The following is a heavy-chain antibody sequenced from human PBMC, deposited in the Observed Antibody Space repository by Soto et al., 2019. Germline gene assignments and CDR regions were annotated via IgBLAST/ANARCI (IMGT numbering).Heavy chain of an antibody. CDR3: ARGGGLMHLFDY. Sequence: SETLSLTCAVYGGSFSGYYWTWIRQPPGTGLEWIGEINHSGSTNYNPSLKSRVTISVDTSKNQFSLKLTSVTAADTAVYYCARGGGLMHLFDYWGQGTLVTVSS. CDR2: INHSGST. D-gene: IGHD2-8*01. V-gene: IGHV4-34*01. J-gene: IGHJ4*02. CDR1: GGSFSGYY.